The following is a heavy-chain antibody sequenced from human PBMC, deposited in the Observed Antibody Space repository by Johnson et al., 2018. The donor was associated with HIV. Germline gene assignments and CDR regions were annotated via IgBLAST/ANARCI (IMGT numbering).Heavy chain of an antibody. J-gene: IGHJ3*02. CDR1: GFTFSSYG. V-gene: IGHV3-30*02. CDR3: AKVSQQQLGAFDI. Sequence: QVQLVESGGGVVQPGGSLRLSCAASGFTFSSYGMHWVRQAPGKGLEWVAFIRYDGSNKYYADSVKGRFTISRDNSNNTLYLQMNSLRAEDTAVYYCAKVSQQQLGAFDIWGQGTMVTVSS. CDR2: IRYDGSNK. D-gene: IGHD6-6*01.